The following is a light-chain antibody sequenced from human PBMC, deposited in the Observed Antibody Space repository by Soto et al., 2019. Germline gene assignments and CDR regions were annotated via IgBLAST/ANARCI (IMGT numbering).Light chain of an antibody. Sequence: EIVLTQSPGTLPLSPGERATLSCRASQSLSSSYLAWYLQKPGQAPRLLIFGTSNKATGVPDRFSGSGSGTDFTLTIARLEPEDIGMYYCQQYATSPLTFGGGTKVEI. V-gene: IGKV3-20*01. CDR2: GTS. CDR1: QSLSSSY. CDR3: QQYATSPLT. J-gene: IGKJ4*01.